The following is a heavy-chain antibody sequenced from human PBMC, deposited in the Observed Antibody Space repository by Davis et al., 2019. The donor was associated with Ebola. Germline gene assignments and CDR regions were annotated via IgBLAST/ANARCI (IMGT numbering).Heavy chain of an antibody. V-gene: IGHV3-53*05. D-gene: IGHD6-19*01. CDR2: IYDHST. CDR3: ATTQWLREFDN. J-gene: IGHJ4*02. CDR1: GFPFSSYT. Sequence: GESLKISCAASGFPFSSYTMSWVRQAPGKGLEWVSVIYDHSTAYADSVRGRFIISRDKSNNTLYLEMNSLRVDDTAVYYCATTQWLREFDNWGQGTLVTVSS.